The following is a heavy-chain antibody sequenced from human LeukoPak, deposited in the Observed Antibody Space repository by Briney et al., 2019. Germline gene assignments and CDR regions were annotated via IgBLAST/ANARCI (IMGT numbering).Heavy chain of an antibody. CDR3: ARDLLGTEYYFDY. J-gene: IGHJ4*02. Sequence: GGSLRLSYAASGFTFSSYWMSWVRQAPGKGLEWVANIKQDGSEKYYVDSVKGRFTISRDNAKNSLYLQMNSLRAEDTAVYCCARDLLGTEYYFDYWGQGTLVTVSS. CDR2: IKQDGSEK. CDR1: GFTFSSYW. V-gene: IGHV3-7*01. D-gene: IGHD7-27*01.